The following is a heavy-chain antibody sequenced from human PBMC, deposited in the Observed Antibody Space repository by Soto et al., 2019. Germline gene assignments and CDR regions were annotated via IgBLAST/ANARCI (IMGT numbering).Heavy chain of an antibody. J-gene: IGHJ6*02. V-gene: IGHV3-30-3*01. CDR2: ISYDGSNK. CDR3: ARDITKPQYYSYYGMDV. D-gene: IGHD1-20*01. CDR1: GFTFSSYA. Sequence: VQLVESGGGVVQPGRSLRLSCAASGFTFSSYAMHWVRQAPGKGLEWVAGISYDGSNKYYADSVKGRFTISRDNSKNTLYLQMNSLRAEDTAVYYYARDITKPQYYSYYGMDVWGQGTTVTVSS.